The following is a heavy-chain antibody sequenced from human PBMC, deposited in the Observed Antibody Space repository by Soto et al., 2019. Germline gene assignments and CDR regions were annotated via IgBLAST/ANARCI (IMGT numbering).Heavy chain of an antibody. CDR3: ARVWLRWQLGKRTHEGHAFDI. CDR1: GGSISSGGYY. CDR2: IYYSGST. Sequence: SETLSLTCTVSGGSISSGGYYWSWIRQHPGKGLEWIGYIYYSGSTYYNPSLKSRVTISVNTSKNQFSLKLSSVTAADTAVYYCARVWLRWQLGKRTHEGHAFDIWGQGTMVTVSS. J-gene: IGHJ3*02. V-gene: IGHV4-31*03. D-gene: IGHD3-16*01.